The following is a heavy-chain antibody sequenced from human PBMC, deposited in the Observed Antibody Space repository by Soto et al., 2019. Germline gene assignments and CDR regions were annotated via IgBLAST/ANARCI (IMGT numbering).Heavy chain of an antibody. J-gene: IGHJ4*02. Sequence: LRLSCVASGFIFTTYGMHWVRQAPGKGLEWVAVTSYDGSNKYYADSVKGRFTISRDNSRYTLYLEMNSLRAEDTAVYYCARDRRADTPFFDYWGQGTLVTVSS. CDR2: TSYDGSNK. CDR1: GFIFTTYG. D-gene: IGHD6-19*01. V-gene: IGHV3-30*03. CDR3: ARDRRADTPFFDY.